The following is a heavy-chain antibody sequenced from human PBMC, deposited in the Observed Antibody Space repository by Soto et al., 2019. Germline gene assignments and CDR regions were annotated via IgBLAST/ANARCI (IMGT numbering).Heavy chain of an antibody. J-gene: IGHJ4*02. CDR1: GGSFSGYY. V-gene: IGHV4-34*01. D-gene: IGHD6-13*01. Sequence: SETLSLTCAVYGGSFSGYYWSWIRQPPGKGLEWIGEINHSGSTNYNPSLKSRVTISVDTSKNQFSLKLSSATAADTAVYYCARDYSSSSFDYWGQGTLVTVSS. CDR3: ARDYSSSSFDY. CDR2: INHSGST.